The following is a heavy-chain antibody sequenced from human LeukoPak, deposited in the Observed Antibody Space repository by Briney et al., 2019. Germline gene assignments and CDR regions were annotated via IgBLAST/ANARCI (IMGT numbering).Heavy chain of an antibody. Sequence: GGSLRLSCAASGFTVNSDYMSWVRQAPGKGLERVSINKDGRTYYADAVKGRFTISRDNSRNMLYLQMNSLRAEDTAVYYCARDVHSYAPCGHWGQGTLVTVSS. J-gene: IGHJ4*02. CDR1: GFTVNSDY. CDR2: NKDGRT. D-gene: IGHD5-18*01. V-gene: IGHV3-53*01. CDR3: ARDVHSYAPCGH.